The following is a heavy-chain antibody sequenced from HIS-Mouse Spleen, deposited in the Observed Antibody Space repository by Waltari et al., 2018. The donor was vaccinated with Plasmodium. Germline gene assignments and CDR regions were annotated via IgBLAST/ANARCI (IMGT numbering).Heavy chain of an antibody. J-gene: IGHJ6*02. D-gene: IGHD3-3*01. CDR2: ISYDGSNK. Sequence: QVQLVESGGGVVQPGRSLRLSCAASGFTFSRYAMHWVRQAPGKGLEWVAVISYDGSNKYYADSVKGRFTISRDNSKNTLYLQMNSLRAEDTAVYYCARLYYDFWSGYYPYGMDVWGQGTTVTVSS. CDR3: ARLYYDFWSGYYPYGMDV. V-gene: IGHV3-30*04. CDR1: GFTFSRYA.